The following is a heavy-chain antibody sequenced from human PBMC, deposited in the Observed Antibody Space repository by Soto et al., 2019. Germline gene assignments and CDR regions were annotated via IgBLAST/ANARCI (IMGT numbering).Heavy chain of an antibody. Sequence: GESLKISCKGSGYSFTLYWIGWVRQLPGKGLEWMGIIYPGDSDTRYSPSFQGQVTISADKSISTAYLQWSSLKASDTAMYYCARLDVVVVAATPYYYYMDVWGKGTTVTVSS. V-gene: IGHV5-51*01. CDR1: GYSFTLYW. D-gene: IGHD2-15*01. J-gene: IGHJ6*03. CDR3: ARLDVVVVAATPYYYYMDV. CDR2: IYPGDSDT.